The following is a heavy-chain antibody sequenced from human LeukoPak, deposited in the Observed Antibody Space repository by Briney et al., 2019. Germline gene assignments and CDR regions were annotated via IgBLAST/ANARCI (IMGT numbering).Heavy chain of an antibody. CDR2: ISAYNGNT. Sequence: ASVKVSCKASGYTFTSYGISWVRQAPGQGLEWMGWISAYNGNTNYAQKLQGRVTMTTDTSTSTAYMGLRSLRSDDTAVYYCASGELTTGDYYFDYWGQGTLVTVSS. CDR3: ASGELTTGDYYFDY. J-gene: IGHJ4*02. V-gene: IGHV1-18*01. CDR1: GYTFTSYG. D-gene: IGHD1-26*01.